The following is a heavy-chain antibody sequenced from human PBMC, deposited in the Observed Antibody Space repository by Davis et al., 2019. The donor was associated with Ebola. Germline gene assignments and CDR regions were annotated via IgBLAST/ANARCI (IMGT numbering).Heavy chain of an antibody. D-gene: IGHD3-3*01. V-gene: IGHV3-30*04. J-gene: IGHJ4*02. CDR1: GFTFSSYA. Sequence: GESLKISCAASGFTFSSYAMHWVRQAPGKGLEWVAVILYDGSNIYYADSVKGRFTISRDNSKNTLYLQMNSLRAEDTAVYYCARATNYDFWSGSRDWGQGTLVTVSS. CDR3: ARATNYDFWSGSRD. CDR2: ILYDGSNI.